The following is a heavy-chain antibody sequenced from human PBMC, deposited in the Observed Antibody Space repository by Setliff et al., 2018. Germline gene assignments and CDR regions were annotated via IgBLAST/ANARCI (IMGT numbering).Heavy chain of an antibody. CDR1: GGTFSSYG. D-gene: IGHD3-22*01. Sequence: SVKVSCKASGGTFSSYGISWVRQAPGQGLEWMGGTIPIFGTTNYAQKFQGRLTIITDESTNTAFMQLSSLRSDDTAVYYCVREGVDSRSSTDYRYYMDVWGKGTTVTVSS. CDR3: VREGVDSRSSTDYRYYMDV. CDR2: TIPIFGTT. J-gene: IGHJ6*03. V-gene: IGHV1-69*05.